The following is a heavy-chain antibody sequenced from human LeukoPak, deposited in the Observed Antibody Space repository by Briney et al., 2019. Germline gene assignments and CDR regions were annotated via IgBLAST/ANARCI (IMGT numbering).Heavy chain of an antibody. CDR1: GGSISSGGYC. J-gene: IGHJ5*02. CDR3: ARSRTLIVVVPAAPGDWFDP. V-gene: IGHV4-31*03. D-gene: IGHD2-2*01. CDR2: IYYSGST. Sequence: PSETLSLTCTVSGGSISSGGYCWSWIRQHPGKGLEWIGYIYYSGSTYYNPSLKSRVTISVDTSKNQFSLKLSSVTAADTAVYYCARSRTLIVVVPAAPGDWFDPWGQGTLVTVSS.